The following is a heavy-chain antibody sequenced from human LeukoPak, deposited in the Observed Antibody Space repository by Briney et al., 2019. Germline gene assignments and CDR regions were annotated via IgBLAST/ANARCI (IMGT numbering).Heavy chain of an antibody. CDR1: GFTFSTYS. CDR3: VKGSGSGWYGY. Sequence: GGSLRLSCSASGFTFSTYSMHWVRQAPGKGLEYASAISSNGGSTYYSDSVKGRFTISRDNSKNTLYLQMSSLRAEDTAVYYCVKGSGSGWYGYWGQGTLVTVSS. V-gene: IGHV3-64D*06. D-gene: IGHD6-19*01. CDR2: ISSNGGST. J-gene: IGHJ4*02.